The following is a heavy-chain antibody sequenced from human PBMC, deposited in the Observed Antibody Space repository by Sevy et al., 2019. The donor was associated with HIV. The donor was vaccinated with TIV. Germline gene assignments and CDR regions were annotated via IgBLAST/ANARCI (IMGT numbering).Heavy chain of an antibody. CDR2: ISYDGSNK. D-gene: IGHD3-22*01. J-gene: IGHJ4*02. V-gene: IGHV3-30*18. CDR1: GFTFSSYG. CDR3: AKVDDSSGYYEGPFHY. Sequence: GGSLRLSCAASGFTFSSYGMHWVRQAPGKGLEWVAVISYDGSNKYYADSVKGRFTISRDNSKNTLYLQMNSLRAEDTAVYYCAKVDDSSGYYEGPFHYWGQGTLVTVSS.